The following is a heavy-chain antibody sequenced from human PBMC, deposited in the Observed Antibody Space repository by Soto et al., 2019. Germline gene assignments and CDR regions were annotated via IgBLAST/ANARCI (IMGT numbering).Heavy chain of an antibody. J-gene: IGHJ2*01. CDR3: ARKVSGSTGRPDLWYFDL. CDR2: ISGGGDAT. V-gene: IGHV3-23*01. CDR1: GFTFSGYA. Sequence: VQLLDSGGGLVQPGGSLRLSCAASGFTFSGYALTWVRQAPGKGLEWVSAISGGGDATFYADSVKGRFTISRDNSNNTLYLQMNTLRAEDTAVYYCARKVSGSTGRPDLWYFDLWGRGTLVTVSS. D-gene: IGHD3-10*01.